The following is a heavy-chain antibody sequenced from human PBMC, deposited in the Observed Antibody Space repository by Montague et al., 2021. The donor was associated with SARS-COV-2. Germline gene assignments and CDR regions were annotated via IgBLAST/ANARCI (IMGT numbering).Heavy chain of an antibody. CDR2: ISYDGCNK. V-gene: IGHV3-30*04. J-gene: IGHJ4*02. CDR1: GFTFSNYA. D-gene: IGHD6-19*01. Sequence: SLRLSCAASGFTFSNYAMHWVRQAPGKGLEWVAVISYDGCNKYYADSVKGRFTISRDNSKNTLYLQMNSLRAEDTALYYCAKASSGWDSFDYWGQGTLVTVSS. CDR3: AKASSGWDSFDY.